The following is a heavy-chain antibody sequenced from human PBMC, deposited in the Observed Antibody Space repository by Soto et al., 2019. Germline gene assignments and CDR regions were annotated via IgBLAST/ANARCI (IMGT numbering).Heavy chain of an antibody. D-gene: IGHD3-22*01. J-gene: IGHJ4*02. CDR3: ATAGTDDSSGRDF. CDR2: ISANSGNT. V-gene: IGHV1-18*04. CDR1: GFIFNNYA. Sequence: QVQLVQSGAEVKKPGASVKVSCKAFGFIFNNYAISWVRQAPGQGLEWMGWISANSGNTNYAQKLQGRVTMTTDTSTSTAYMELRSLRSDDPAVYYYATAGTDDSSGRDFGGQGPLVTVSS.